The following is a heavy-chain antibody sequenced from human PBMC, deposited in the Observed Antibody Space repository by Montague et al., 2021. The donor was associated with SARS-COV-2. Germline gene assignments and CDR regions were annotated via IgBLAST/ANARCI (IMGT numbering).Heavy chain of an antibody. D-gene: IGHD3-10*01. V-gene: IGHV3-33*06. CDR1: GFSFSSYG. J-gene: IGHJ6*02. CDR2: TWYDGSNK. Sequence: SLRLSCDASGFSFSSYGMHWVRQAPGKGLEWVAATWYDGSNKYYSYSXKGRFTISRDNSKNTLSLQMNSLRAEDTAVYYCAEDHQNYYGSGSYYNYYYNGMDVWGQGTTVTVSS. CDR3: AEDHQNYYGSGSYYNYYYNGMDV.